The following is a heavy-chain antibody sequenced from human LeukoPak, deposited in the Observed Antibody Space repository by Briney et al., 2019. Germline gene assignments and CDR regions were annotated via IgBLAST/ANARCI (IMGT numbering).Heavy chain of an antibody. CDR1: GHSLNTFV. Sequence: SVKVSCKISGHSLNTFVITCVRQAPGHGREWIGWVSSDNGNTNYADNFQGRVTITRDTSRTTAYMELRSLRSDDTAVYFCANVAKGRYFSYSMDVWGAGTTVTVSS. V-gene: IGHV1-18*01. CDR3: ANVAKGRYFSYSMDV. J-gene: IGHJ6*03. CDR2: VSSDNGNT. D-gene: IGHD5-12*01.